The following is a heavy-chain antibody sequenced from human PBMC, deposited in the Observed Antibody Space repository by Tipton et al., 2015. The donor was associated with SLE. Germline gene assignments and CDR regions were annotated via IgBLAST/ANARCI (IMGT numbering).Heavy chain of an antibody. CDR3: AREYSGYDYRTFDH. CDR1: GYSIRDGYY. CDR2: IHHSGIT. J-gene: IGHJ4*02. Sequence: TLSLTCNVSGYSIRDGYYWGWIRQAPGKGPEWIGTIHHSGITYYNPSLKSRVTISVDTSKNQFSLKVRSVTAADTAVYYCAREYSGYDYRTFDHWGQGTLVTVSS. V-gene: IGHV4-38-2*02. D-gene: IGHD5-12*01.